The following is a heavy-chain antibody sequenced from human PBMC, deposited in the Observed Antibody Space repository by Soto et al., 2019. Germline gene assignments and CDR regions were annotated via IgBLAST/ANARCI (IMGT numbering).Heavy chain of an antibody. CDR1: GGSISSSSYY. CDR3: ARLGIAVAGTLFDY. Sequence: PSETLSLTCTVSGGSISSSSYYWGWIRQPPGKGLEWIGSIYYSGSTYYNPSLKSRVTISVDTSKNQFSLKLSSVTAADTAVYYCARLGIAVAGTLFDYWGQGTLVTVSS. J-gene: IGHJ4*02. V-gene: IGHV4-39*01. CDR2: IYYSGST. D-gene: IGHD6-19*01.